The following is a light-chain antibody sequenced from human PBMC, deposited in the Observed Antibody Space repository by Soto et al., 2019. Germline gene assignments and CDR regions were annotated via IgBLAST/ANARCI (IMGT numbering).Light chain of an antibody. J-gene: IGLJ2*01. V-gene: IGLV6-57*04. Sequence: NFMLTQPHSVSESPGKTVTISCTRSSGSIASNYVHWYQQRPGSAPTTVIYNDNQRPSGVPDRFSGSIDSSSNSASLTISGLRTEDEADYYCQSYDSSNLVFFGGGTKLTVL. CDR1: SGSIASNY. CDR3: QSYDSSNLVF. CDR2: NDN.